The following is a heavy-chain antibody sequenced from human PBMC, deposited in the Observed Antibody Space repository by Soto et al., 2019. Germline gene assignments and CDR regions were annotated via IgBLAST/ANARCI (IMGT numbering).Heavy chain of an antibody. CDR1: GFTFSSYG. CDR2: ISYDGSNK. D-gene: IGHD1-7*01. V-gene: IGHV3-30*18. CDR3: AKGGNYGDP. J-gene: IGHJ5*02. Sequence: QVQLVESGGGVVQPGRSLRLSCAASGFTFSSYGMHWVRQAPGKGLEWVAVISYDGSNKYYADSVKGRFTISRDNSKNTLYLQMNSLRAEDTAVYYCAKGGNYGDPWGQGTLVTASS.